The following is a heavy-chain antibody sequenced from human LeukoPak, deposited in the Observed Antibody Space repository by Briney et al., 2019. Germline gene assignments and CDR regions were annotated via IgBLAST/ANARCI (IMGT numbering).Heavy chain of an antibody. Sequence: GGSLRLSCAASGLTFSSLWMSWFRQAPGKGLEWVADIKHDGTEEHYVASVKGRFTISRDNAKLYLQMNSLRAEDTAMYYCAGGQGWHFDLWGRGTLMTVSS. CDR3: AGGQGWHFDL. CDR2: IKHDGTEE. V-gene: IGHV3-7*01. CDR1: GLTFSSLW. D-gene: IGHD2-15*01. J-gene: IGHJ2*01.